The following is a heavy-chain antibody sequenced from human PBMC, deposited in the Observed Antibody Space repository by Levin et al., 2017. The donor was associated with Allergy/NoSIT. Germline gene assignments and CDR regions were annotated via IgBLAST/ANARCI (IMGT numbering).Heavy chain of an antibody. V-gene: IGHV1-58*01. CDR3: AAAYSSSWYPDY. Sequence: SVKVSCKASGFTFTSSAVQWVRQARGQRLEWIGWIVVGSGNTNYAQKFQERVTITRDMSTSTAYMELSSLRSEDTAVYYCAAAYSSSWYPDYWGQGTLVTVSS. J-gene: IGHJ4*02. CDR2: IVVGSGNT. CDR1: GFTFTSSA. D-gene: IGHD6-13*01.